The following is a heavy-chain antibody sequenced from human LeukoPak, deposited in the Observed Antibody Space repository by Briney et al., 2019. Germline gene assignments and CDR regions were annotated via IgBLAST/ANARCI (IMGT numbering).Heavy chain of an antibody. CDR1: GYTFTGYY. CDR2: INPNSGGT. D-gene: IGHD5-24*01. V-gene: IGHV1-2*02. Sequence: ASVKVSCKASGYTFTGYYMHWVRQAPGQGPEWMGWINPNSGGTNYAQKFQGRVTMTRDTSISTAYMELSRLRSDDTAVYYCARDEMENGYFDYWGQGTLVTVSS. CDR3: ARDEMENGYFDY. J-gene: IGHJ4*02.